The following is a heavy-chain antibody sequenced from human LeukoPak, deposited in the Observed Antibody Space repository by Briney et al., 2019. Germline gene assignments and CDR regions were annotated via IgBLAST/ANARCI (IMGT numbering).Heavy chain of an antibody. D-gene: IGHD4-23*01. Sequence: SETLSLTCTVSGGSISSYYWSWIRQPPGKGLEWIGYIYYSGSTNYNPSLKSRVTISLDTSKNQFSLKLSSVTAADTAVYYCARGDSTVTPKYFQHWGQGTLVTVSS. CDR3: ARGDSTVTPKYFQH. CDR1: GGSISSYY. J-gene: IGHJ1*01. V-gene: IGHV4-59*01. CDR2: IYYSGST.